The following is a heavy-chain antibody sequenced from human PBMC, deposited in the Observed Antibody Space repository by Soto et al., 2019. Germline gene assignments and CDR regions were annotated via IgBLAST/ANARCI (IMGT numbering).Heavy chain of an antibody. CDR2: IYSSGST. CDR3: ARVLYYYDSSGVGAYYFDF. Sequence: SETLSLTCTVSGDSISSYYWTWIRQPPGKGLEWTGYIYSSGSTNYNPSLKSRVTMSVDTSKNQFSLKLSSVTAADTAVYYCARVLYYYDSSGVGAYYFDFWGQGTLVTVSS. CDR1: GDSISSYY. V-gene: IGHV4-59*01. D-gene: IGHD3-22*01. J-gene: IGHJ4*02.